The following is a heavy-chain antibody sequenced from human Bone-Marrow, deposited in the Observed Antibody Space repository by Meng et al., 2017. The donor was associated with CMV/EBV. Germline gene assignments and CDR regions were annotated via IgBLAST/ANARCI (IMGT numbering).Heavy chain of an antibody. Sequence: GESLKISCAASGFTFSSYSMNWVRQAPGKGLEWVSSISSSSSYIYYADSVKGRFTISRDNAKNSLYLQMNSLRAEDTAVYYCARERFFGVVTYIDYWGHGTLVTVSS. D-gene: IGHD3-3*01. CDR1: GFTFSSYS. CDR3: ARERFFGVVTYIDY. J-gene: IGHJ4*01. V-gene: IGHV3-21*01. CDR2: ISSSSSYI.